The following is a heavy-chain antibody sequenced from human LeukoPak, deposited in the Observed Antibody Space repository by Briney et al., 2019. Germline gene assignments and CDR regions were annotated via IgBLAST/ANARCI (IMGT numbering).Heavy chain of an antibody. D-gene: IGHD3-9*01. V-gene: IGHV4-34*01. Sequence: SETLSLTCAVSGGSFSGYDWSWIRQPPGKGLEWVGDINHSGSTNYNPSLKSRVTISVDTSKNQFSLKLSSVSAADTAVYYCARDGPSDDILTVHNYFDPWGQGTLVTVSS. CDR2: INHSGST. J-gene: IGHJ5*02. CDR3: ARDGPSDDILTVHNYFDP. CDR1: GGSFSGYD.